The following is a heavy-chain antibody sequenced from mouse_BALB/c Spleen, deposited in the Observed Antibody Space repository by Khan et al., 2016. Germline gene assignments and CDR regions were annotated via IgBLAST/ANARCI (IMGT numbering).Heavy chain of an antibody. V-gene: IGHV1-80*01. CDR1: GFAFSSYW. J-gene: IGHJ3*01. CDR2: IYPGDGDT. CDR3: ARGTPFAN. Sequence: QVQLKESGAELVRPGSSVKISCKASGFAFSSYWMNWVKQRPGQGLEWIGQIYPGDGDTNYNGKFKGKATLTADKSSSTAYMQLSSLTTEASAVSFCARGTPFANWGQGTLVTVSA. D-gene: IGHD2-14*01.